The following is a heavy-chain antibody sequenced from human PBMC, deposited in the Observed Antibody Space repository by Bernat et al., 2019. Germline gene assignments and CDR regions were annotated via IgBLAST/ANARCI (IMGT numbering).Heavy chain of an antibody. Sequence: EVQLVESGGGLVQPGRSLRLSCTASGFTFGDYAMSWVRQAPGKGLEWVGFIRSKAYGGTTEYAASVKGRFTISRDDSKSIAYLQMNSLKTEDTAVYYCTSDNEERYYYYYMDVWGKGTTVTVSS. J-gene: IGHJ6*03. V-gene: IGHV3-49*04. CDR2: IRSKAYGGTT. CDR3: TSDNEERYYYYYMDV. D-gene: IGHD1-1*01. CDR1: GFTFGDYA.